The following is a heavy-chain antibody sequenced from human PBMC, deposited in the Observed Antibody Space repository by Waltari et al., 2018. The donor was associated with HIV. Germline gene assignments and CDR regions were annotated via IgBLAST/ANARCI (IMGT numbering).Heavy chain of an antibody. V-gene: IGHV3-9*01. CDR3: ARDARGHYYYYTMDV. CDR2: ISWNSATI. J-gene: IGHJ6*02. Sequence: EVQLEESGGALVQPGRSLRLSCAASGFAFSAHAINWVRQVPGKGLEWVSGISWNSATIGYGDSVKGRFTISRDNAKNSVYLEMNGLTPEDTALYYCARDARGHYYYYTMDVWGQGTTVIVSS. CDR1: GFAFSAHA. D-gene: IGHD3-10*01.